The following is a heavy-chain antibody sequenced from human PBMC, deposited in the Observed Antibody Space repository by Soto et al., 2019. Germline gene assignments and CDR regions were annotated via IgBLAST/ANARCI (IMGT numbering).Heavy chain of an antibody. D-gene: IGHD3-16*01. V-gene: IGHV1-69*13. CDR1: GRTFSSHA. CDR3: ARDVPLNYYDGTFSYYALDV. J-gene: IGHJ6*02. CDR2: VIPFFKAT. Sequence: SVKVSCKVSGRTFSSHAISWVRQAPGQGLEWMGGVIPFFKATNYAQKFQGRVTITADDSTSTAYMDLYSLRSEDTAVYYRARDVPLNYYDGTFSYYALDVWGQGTTVTVSS.